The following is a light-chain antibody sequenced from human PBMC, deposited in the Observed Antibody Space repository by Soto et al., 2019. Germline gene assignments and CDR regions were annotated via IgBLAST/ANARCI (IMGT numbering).Light chain of an antibody. CDR2: EVN. CDR3: SSYAGSSNV. CDR1: SSDVGGHNY. V-gene: IGLV2-8*01. Sequence: HSALTQPPSASGSPGQSVAISCTGTSSDVGGHNYVSWYQQHPGKAPKLMIYEVNKRPSGVPDRFSGSKSGNTASLTVSGLQAEDEADYYCSSYAGSSNVFGTGTKLTVL. J-gene: IGLJ1*01.